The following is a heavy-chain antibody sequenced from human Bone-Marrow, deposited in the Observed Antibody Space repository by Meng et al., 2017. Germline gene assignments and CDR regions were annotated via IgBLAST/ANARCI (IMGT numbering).Heavy chain of an antibody. CDR2: IYYSGST. D-gene: IGHD3-10*01. Sequence: VPLAEAGPALVRPSETLALTCTVSGGSVSSGSYYWSWIRQPPGKGLEWIGYIYYSGSTNYNPSLKSRVTISVDTSKNQFSLKLSSVTAADTAVYYCAREVSPYYDGSGSENWFDPWGQGTLVTVSS. J-gene: IGHJ5*02. CDR3: AREVSPYYDGSGSENWFDP. CDR1: GGSVSSGSYY. V-gene: IGHV4-61*01.